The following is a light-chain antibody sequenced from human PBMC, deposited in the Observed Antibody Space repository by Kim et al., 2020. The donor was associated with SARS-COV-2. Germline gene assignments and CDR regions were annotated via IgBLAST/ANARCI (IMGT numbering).Light chain of an antibody. V-gene: IGKV3-15*01. J-gene: IGKJ4*01. CDR1: ESVGRL. CDR3: QQHGQWPLT. CDR2: HAS. Sequence: EIVMTQSPATLSVSPGESATLSCRASESVGRLLAWYQQKPGQAPRLLIYHASTRATGIPARFTGSGSGTEFTVTISSLQSEDVAVYYCQQHGQWPLTFGGGTKLEI.